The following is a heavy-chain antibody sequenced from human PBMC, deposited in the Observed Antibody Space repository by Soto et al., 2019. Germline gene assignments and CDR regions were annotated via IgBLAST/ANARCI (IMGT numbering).Heavy chain of an antibody. V-gene: IGHV3-7*01. D-gene: IGHD2-2*01. J-gene: IGHJ6*03. CDR2: IKQDGSEK. Sequence: GGSLRLSCAASGFTFSSYWMSWVRQAPGKGLEWVANIKQDGSEKYYVDSVKGRFTISSDNAKNSLYLQMNSLRAEDTAVYYCARSYCSSTSCDYYYYYYMDVWGKGTTVTVSS. CDR1: GFTFSSYW. CDR3: ARSYCSSTSCDYYYYYYMDV.